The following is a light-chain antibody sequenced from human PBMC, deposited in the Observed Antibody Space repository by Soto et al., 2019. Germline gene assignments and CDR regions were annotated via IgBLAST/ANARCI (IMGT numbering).Light chain of an antibody. J-gene: IGKJ5*01. CDR1: QSISSNF. CDR3: QQYNNWPAIT. CDR2: GAS. V-gene: IGKV3D-15*01. Sequence: EIVLTQSPGTLSLSPGEGATLXXRASQSISSNFLAWYQQKRGQAPRLXXQGASNRATGIPARFSGSGSGTEFTLTISSLQSEDFAVYYCQQYNNWPAITFGQGTRLEIK.